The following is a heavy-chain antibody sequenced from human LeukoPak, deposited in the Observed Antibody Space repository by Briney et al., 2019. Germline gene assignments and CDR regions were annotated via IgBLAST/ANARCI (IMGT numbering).Heavy chain of an antibody. D-gene: IGHD1-26*01. V-gene: IGHV3-11*01. CDR3: ARERWELLYYYYGMDV. J-gene: IGHJ6*02. CDR1: GFTFSDYY. Sequence: GGSLRLSCAASGFTFSDYYMSWIRQAPGRGLEWVSYISSSGSTIYYADSVKGRSTISRDNAKNSLYLQMNSLRAEDTAVYYCARERWELLYYYYGMDVWGQGTTVTVSS. CDR2: ISSSGSTI.